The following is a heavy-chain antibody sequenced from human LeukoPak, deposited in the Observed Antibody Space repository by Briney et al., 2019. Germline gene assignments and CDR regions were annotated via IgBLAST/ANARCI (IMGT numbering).Heavy chain of an antibody. CDR3: ARVIGSSWGYYYYYMDV. V-gene: IGHV1-8*01. D-gene: IGHD6-13*01. J-gene: IGHJ6*03. CDR1: GYTSTSYD. Sequence: GASVKVSCKASGYTSTSYDINWVRQATGQGLEWMGWMNPNSGNTGYAQRFQGRVTMTSNTSISTAYMELSSLRSEDTAVYYCARVIGSSWGYYYYYMDVWGKGTTVTISS. CDR2: MNPNSGNT.